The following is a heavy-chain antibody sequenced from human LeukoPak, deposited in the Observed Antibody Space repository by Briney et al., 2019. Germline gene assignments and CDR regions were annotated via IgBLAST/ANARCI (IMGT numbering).Heavy chain of an antibody. D-gene: IGHD2-15*01. CDR3: ARDDCSGGSCYFDY. Sequence: ASVKVSCKASGGTFSSYAISWVRQAPGQGLEWMGGIIPIFGTANYAQKFQGRVTITMDESTSTAYMELSSLRSEDTAVYYCARDDCSGGSCYFDYWGQGTLVTVSS. V-gene: IGHV1-69*05. CDR1: GGTFSSYA. CDR2: IIPIFGTA. J-gene: IGHJ4*02.